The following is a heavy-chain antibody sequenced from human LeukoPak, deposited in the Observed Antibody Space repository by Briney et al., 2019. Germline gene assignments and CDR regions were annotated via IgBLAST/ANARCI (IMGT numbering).Heavy chain of an antibody. J-gene: IGHJ6*03. CDR2: IYYSGST. CDR1: GGSISSYY. V-gene: IGHV4-59*01. Sequence: SETLSLTCTVSGGSISSYYWSWIRQPPGKGLEWIGYIYYSGSTNYNPSLKSRVTISVDTSKNQFSLKLSSVTAADTAVYYCARNYYDSSTYYYYYYMDVWGKGTTVTISS. D-gene: IGHD3-22*01. CDR3: ARNYYDSSTYYYYYYMDV.